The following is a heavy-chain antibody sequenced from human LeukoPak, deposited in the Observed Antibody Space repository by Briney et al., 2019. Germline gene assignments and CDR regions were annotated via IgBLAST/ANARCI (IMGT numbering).Heavy chain of an antibody. CDR2: IRTTAEGAKYA. J-gene: IGHJ4*02. Sequence: PGGSLRLSCAASGFSLTDYGMNWVRQAPGKGLEWISNIRTTAEGAKYAYYADSVKGRVTISRDDGKNTLYLLMNSLRDDDTAVYYCATDHRYAFDYWGQGILVTVSS. CDR1: GFSLTDYG. V-gene: IGHV3-48*02. D-gene: IGHD3-9*01. CDR3: ATDHRYAFDY.